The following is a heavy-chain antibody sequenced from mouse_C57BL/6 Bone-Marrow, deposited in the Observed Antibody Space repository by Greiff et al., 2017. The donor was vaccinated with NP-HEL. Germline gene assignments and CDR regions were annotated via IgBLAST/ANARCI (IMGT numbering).Heavy chain of an antibody. CDR3: AREEKTGTAWFAY. CDR1: GYTFTSYW. CDR2: IYPRDGST. J-gene: IGHJ3*01. D-gene: IGHD4-1*01. Sequence: QVQLQQPGTELVKPGASVKLSCKASGYTFTSYWMHWVKQRPGQGLEWIGWIYPRDGSTKYNEKFKGKATLTVDTSSSTAYMELHSLTSEDSAVYFCAREEKTGTAWFAYWGQGTLVTVSA. V-gene: IGHV1-85*01.